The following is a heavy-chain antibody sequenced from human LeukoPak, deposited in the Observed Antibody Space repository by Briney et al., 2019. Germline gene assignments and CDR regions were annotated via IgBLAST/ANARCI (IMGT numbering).Heavy chain of an antibody. V-gene: IGHV1-69*04. J-gene: IGHJ6*02. D-gene: IGHD5-24*01. CDR3: ASVEMATNEPNYYYGMDV. Sequence: AASVKVSCKASGGTFSSYAISWVRQAPGQGREWMGRIIPILGIANYAQKFQGRVTITADKSTSTAYMELSSLRSEDTAVYYCASVEMATNEPNYYYGMDVWGQGTTVTVSS. CDR1: GGTFSSYA. CDR2: IIPILGIA.